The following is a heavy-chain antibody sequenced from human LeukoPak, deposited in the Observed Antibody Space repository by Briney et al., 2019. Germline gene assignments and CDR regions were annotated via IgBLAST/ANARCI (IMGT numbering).Heavy chain of an antibody. CDR3: ARGVDTAGGTLYYYYGMDV. Sequence: ASVKVSCKASGYTFTGYYMHWVRQAPGQGLEWMGWINPNSGGTNYAQKFQGWVTMTRDTSISTAYMELSRLRSDDTAVYYCARGVDTAGGTLYYYYGMDVWGQGTTVTVSS. J-gene: IGHJ6*02. CDR2: INPNSGGT. CDR1: GYTFTGYY. D-gene: IGHD5-18*01. V-gene: IGHV1-2*04.